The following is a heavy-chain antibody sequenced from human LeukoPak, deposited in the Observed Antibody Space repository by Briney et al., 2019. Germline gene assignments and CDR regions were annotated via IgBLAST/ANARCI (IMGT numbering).Heavy chain of an antibody. V-gene: IGHV3-49*04. J-gene: IGHJ1*01. Sequence: GGSLRLSRTASGFTFRDFAISWVRQAPAKGREGIGFIRSKTYGGTEYAASVKDRFVISRDDSKTIAYLHMNSLKTEDTAVYYCSRGGVNDYGDGQYFQYWGQGTLVTVSS. CDR2: IRSKTYGGT. CDR1: GFTFRDFA. D-gene: IGHD4-17*01. CDR3: SRGGVNDYGDGQYFQY.